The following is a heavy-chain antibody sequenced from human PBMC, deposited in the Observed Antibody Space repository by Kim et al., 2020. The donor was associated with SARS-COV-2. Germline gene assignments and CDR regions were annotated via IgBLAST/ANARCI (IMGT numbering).Heavy chain of an antibody. CDR3: ASGGTVTTSWFDP. J-gene: IGHJ5*02. D-gene: IGHD4-17*01. V-gene: IGHV4-34*01. Sequence: YNPSLKSRFTISVDSSKNQFSLKLSSVTAADTAVYYCASGGTVTTSWFDPWGQGTLVTVSS.